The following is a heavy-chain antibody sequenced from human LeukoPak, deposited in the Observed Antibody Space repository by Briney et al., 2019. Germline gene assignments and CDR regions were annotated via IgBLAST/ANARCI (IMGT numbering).Heavy chain of an antibody. J-gene: IGHJ4*02. D-gene: IGHD2-8*02. CDR1: GGSITSRSFY. Sequence: SETLSLACIVSGGSITSRSFYWGWIRQPPGKGLEWIGSIYYSGTTHYNPSLKSRATLSVDASKNQFSLNLSSVTAPDTAVYYCARHAWVGRTGFDYWGRGTLVTVSS. V-gene: IGHV4-39*01. CDR2: IYYSGTT. CDR3: ARHAWVGRTGFDY.